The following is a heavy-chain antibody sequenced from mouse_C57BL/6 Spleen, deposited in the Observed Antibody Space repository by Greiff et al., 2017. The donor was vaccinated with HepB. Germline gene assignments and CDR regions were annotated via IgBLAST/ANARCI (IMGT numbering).Heavy chain of an antibody. CDR1: GYTFTSYW. CDR3: ARGSSWYFDV. V-gene: IGHV1-64*01. CDR2: IHPNSGST. Sequence: QVQLKQSGAELVKPGASVKLSCKASGYTFTSYWMHWVKQRPGQGLEWIGMIHPNSGSTNYNEKFKSKATLTVDKSSSTAYMQLSSLTSEDSAVYYCARGSSWYFDVWGTGTTVTVSS. D-gene: IGHD1-1*01. J-gene: IGHJ1*03.